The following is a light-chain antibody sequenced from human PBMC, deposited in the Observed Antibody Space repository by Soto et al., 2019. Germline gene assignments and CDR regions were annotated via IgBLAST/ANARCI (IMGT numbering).Light chain of an antibody. CDR3: RQYNNWPLT. J-gene: IGKJ4*01. V-gene: IGKV3D-15*01. CDR1: QSVRDN. Sequence: IVLTQSPATVSVSPGERVTLSCRASQSVRDNLAWYKQKGGQAPRRLLFGGSFRATGIPARFSGSGSGTEFTLTISSLQSEDFAAYYCRQYNNWPLTFGGGTKVEI. CDR2: GGS.